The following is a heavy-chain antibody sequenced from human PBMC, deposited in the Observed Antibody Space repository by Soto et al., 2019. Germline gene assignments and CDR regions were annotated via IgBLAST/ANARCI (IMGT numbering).Heavy chain of an antibody. CDR2: ISSSSSYI. CDR1: GFTFSSYS. Sequence: PGGSLRLSCAASGFTFSSYSMNWVRQAPGKGLEWVSSISSSSSYIYYADSVKGRFTISRDNAKNSLYLQMNSLRAEDTAVYYCARDRSSSSVRYYYYGMDVWGQGTTVTVSS. CDR3: ARDRSSSSVRYYYYGMDV. V-gene: IGHV3-21*01. J-gene: IGHJ6*02. D-gene: IGHD6-6*01.